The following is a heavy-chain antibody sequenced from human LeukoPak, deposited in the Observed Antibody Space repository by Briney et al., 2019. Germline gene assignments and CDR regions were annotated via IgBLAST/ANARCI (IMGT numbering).Heavy chain of an antibody. CDR2: IYYSGST. V-gene: IGHV4-31*03. J-gene: IGHJ4*02. D-gene: IGHD3-3*01. Sequence: SETLSLTCTVYGGSISIGGYYWSWIRQHPGKGLEWIGYIYYSGSTYYNPSLKSRVTISVDTSKNQFSLKLSSVTAADTAVYYCARSGYDFWSGYYRDYWGQGTLVTVSS. CDR3: ARSGYDFWSGYYRDY. CDR1: GGSISIGGYY.